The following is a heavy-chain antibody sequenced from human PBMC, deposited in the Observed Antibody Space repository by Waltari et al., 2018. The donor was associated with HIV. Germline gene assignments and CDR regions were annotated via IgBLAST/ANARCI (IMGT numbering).Heavy chain of an antibody. CDR2: ISAYNGKT. D-gene: IGHD6-19*01. CDR1: GYTFTSYG. CDR3: ARDLCSSGWYGVKCVVSFDY. V-gene: IGHV1-18*01. J-gene: IGHJ4*02. Sequence: QVQLVQSGAEVKKPGASVKVSCKASGYTFTSYGISWVRQAPGQGLEWMGWISAYNGKTNYEQKLQGRVTMTTDTSTSTAYMELRSLRSDDTAVYYCARDLCSSGWYGVKCVVSFDYWGQGTLVTVSS.